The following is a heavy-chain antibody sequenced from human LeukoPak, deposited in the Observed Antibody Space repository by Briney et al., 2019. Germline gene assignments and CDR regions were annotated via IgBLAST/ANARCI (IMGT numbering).Heavy chain of an antibody. CDR3: ARVRDGYYFDY. V-gene: IGHV3-53*01. D-gene: IGHD5-24*01. CDR2: FYSGGST. Sequence: GGSLRLSCASSGFTVSSNYMSWVRQAPGKGLEGVSVFYSGGSTYYADSVKGRFTISRDNSKNTMYLQMNSLRAEETAVYYCARVRDGYYFDYWGQGTLVTVSS. CDR1: GFTVSSNY. J-gene: IGHJ4*02.